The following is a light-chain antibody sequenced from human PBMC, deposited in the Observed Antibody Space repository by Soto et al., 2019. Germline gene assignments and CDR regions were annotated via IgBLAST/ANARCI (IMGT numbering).Light chain of an antibody. Sequence: QSVLTQPASVSGSPGQSITISCTGTSSDVGAYNFVSWHQQHPGKAPKLMIYNVYDRPPGISYRFSGSKSGNTASLTISGLQGQDEAAYYRSAYPVSRTYVSGTGTKVAVL. J-gene: IGLJ1*01. V-gene: IGLV2-14*03. CDR2: NVY. CDR1: SSDVGAYNF. CDR3: SAYPVSRTYV.